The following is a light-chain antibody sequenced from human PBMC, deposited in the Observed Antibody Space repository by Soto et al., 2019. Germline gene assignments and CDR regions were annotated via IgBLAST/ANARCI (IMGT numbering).Light chain of an antibody. Sequence: DIVMTQSPDSLAVSLGERATINCKSSQSVLYSSNNKNYLAWYQQQPGQPPKLLIYWASTRESVVPDRFSGSGAGTDFPLTISSLQAEDVAVYYCQQYYSTPLTFGGGTKVEIK. CDR3: QQYYSTPLT. CDR1: QSVLYSSNNKNY. J-gene: IGKJ4*01. V-gene: IGKV4-1*01. CDR2: WAS.